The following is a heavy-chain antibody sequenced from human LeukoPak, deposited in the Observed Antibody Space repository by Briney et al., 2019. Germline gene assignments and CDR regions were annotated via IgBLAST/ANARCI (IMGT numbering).Heavy chain of an antibody. CDR1: GFSFSDYW. V-gene: IGHV3-74*01. CDR3: ATGNCNKPFDY. J-gene: IGHJ4*02. D-gene: IGHD1-7*01. Sequence: GGSLRLSCAVSGFSFSDYWMHWVRQAPGKGLVWVSRIKSDGTITNYADSVKGRFTISRDNAKNTLYLQMNSLRAEDTAVYYCATGNCNKPFDYWGQGTLVTVSS. CDR2: IKSDGTIT.